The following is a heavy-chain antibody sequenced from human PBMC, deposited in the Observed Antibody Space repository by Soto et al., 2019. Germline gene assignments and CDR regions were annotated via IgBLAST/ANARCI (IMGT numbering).Heavy chain of an antibody. CDR2: ISSSSSTI. CDR3: ARRQLELQYYYGMDV. CDR1: GFTFSSYS. D-gene: IGHD1-7*01. J-gene: IGHJ6*02. Sequence: GGSLRLSCAASGFTFSSYSMNWVRQAPGKGLEWVSYISSSSSTIYYADSVKGRFTISRDNAKNSLYLQMNSLRDEDTSVYYFARRQLELQYYYGMDVWGQGTTVTVSS. V-gene: IGHV3-48*02.